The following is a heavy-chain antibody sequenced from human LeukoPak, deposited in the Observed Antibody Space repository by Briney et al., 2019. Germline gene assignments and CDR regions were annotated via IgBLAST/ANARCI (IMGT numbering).Heavy chain of an antibody. V-gene: IGHV3-30*04. CDR3: ARDAVIDGTYSGPFDY. Sequence: GGSLRLSCAASGFTFSSCAMHWVRQAPGKGLEWVAVISYDGSNKYYADSVMGRFTISRDNSKNTLYLQMNSLRTEDTAVYYCARDAVIDGTYSGPFDYWGQGTLVTVSS. D-gene: IGHD2-15*01. J-gene: IGHJ4*02. CDR2: ISYDGSNK. CDR1: GFTFSSCA.